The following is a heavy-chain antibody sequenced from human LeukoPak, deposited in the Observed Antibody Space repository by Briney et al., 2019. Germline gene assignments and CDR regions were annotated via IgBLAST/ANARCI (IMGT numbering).Heavy chain of an antibody. Sequence: SETLSLTCTVSGGSISSYYWSWTRQPPGKGLEWIGYIYYSGSTNYNPSLKSRVTISVDTSKNQFSLKLSSVTAADTAVYYCARHRRTGYFDLWGRGTLVTVSS. CDR3: ARHRRTGYFDL. J-gene: IGHJ2*01. V-gene: IGHV4-59*08. CDR2: IYYSGST. CDR1: GGSISSYY. D-gene: IGHD3/OR15-3a*01.